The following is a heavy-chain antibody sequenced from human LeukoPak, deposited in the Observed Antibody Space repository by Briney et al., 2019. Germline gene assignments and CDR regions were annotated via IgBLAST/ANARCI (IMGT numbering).Heavy chain of an antibody. Sequence: PGGSLRLSCAASGFTFSDYHMSWIRQAPGKGLEWVSYITSSSSSYTKYADFVKGRFTISRDNAKNSLYLQMSGLRTEDTAIYYCAKDSATITGSYSYNWFDFWGQGNLVTVSS. CDR1: GFTFSDYH. V-gene: IGHV3-11*05. CDR2: ITSSSSSYT. D-gene: IGHD5-12*01. CDR3: AKDSATITGSYSYNWFDF. J-gene: IGHJ5*01.